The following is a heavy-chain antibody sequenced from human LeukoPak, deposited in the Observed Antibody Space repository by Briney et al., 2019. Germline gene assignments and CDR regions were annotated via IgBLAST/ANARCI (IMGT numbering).Heavy chain of an antibody. CDR2: IYPGDSAT. D-gene: IGHD6-19*01. Sequence: GESLKISCKASGYSFTSDWIGWVRQMPGKGLEWMGIIYPGDSATRYSPSFQGQVTISADKSISTAFLQWSSLKASDTAIYYCARRSVGVTGSCWYGLYWGQGALVTVSS. CDR1: GYSFTSDW. V-gene: IGHV5-51*01. CDR3: ARRSVGVTGSCWYGLY. J-gene: IGHJ4*02.